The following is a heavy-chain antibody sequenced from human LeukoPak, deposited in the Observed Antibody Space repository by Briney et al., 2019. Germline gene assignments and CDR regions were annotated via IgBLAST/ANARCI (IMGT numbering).Heavy chain of an antibody. CDR2: ISWNSGSI. CDR1: GFTFDDNA. Sequence: GGSLRLSCAASGFTFDDNAMHWVRQAPGKGLEWVSGISWNSGSIGYADSVKGRFTISRDKAKNSLYLQMNGLRVEDTALYYCAKWPRDYYDSSGYFDYWGQGTLVTVSS. V-gene: IGHV3-9*01. CDR3: AKWPRDYYDSSGYFDY. J-gene: IGHJ4*02. D-gene: IGHD3-22*01.